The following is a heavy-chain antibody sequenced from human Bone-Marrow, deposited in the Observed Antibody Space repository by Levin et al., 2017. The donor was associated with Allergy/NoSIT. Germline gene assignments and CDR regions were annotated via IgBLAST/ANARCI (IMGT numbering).Heavy chain of an antibody. CDR1: GFSFSDSGLC. J-gene: IGHJ4*02. CDR3: ARIRAADGKRMFDY. V-gene: IGHV2-70*01. Sequence: ASGPTLVKPTQTLILTCTFSGFSFSDSGLCVAWLRQPPGKALEWLALIDWDDDDYYSTSLRTRLTISRDTSKNQVVLTLTNMDPVDTATYYCARIRAADGKRMFDYWGQGTLVTVSS. CDR2: IDWDDDD. D-gene: IGHD6-13*01.